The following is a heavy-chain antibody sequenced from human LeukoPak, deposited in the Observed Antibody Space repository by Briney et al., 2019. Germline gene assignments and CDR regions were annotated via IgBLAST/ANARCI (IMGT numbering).Heavy chain of an antibody. V-gene: IGHV3-7*04. J-gene: IGHJ4*02. CDR1: GFTFSTNW. Sequence: GGSLRLFCAASGFTFSTNWMSCVRQAPGKGLEGLANIEQDGREKYYLDSVKDRFTISRDNAENSVYLQMNSLRAEDSAVYYCARALPGGSGYFDFWGRGTRVTVSS. CDR3: ARALPGGSGYFDF. CDR2: IEQDGREK. D-gene: IGHD2-15*01.